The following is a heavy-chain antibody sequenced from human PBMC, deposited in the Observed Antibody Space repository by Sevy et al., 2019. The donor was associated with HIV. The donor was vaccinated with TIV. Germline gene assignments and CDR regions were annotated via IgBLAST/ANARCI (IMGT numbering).Heavy chain of an antibody. J-gene: IGHJ6*02. D-gene: IGHD2-8*01. Sequence: GGSLRLSCAASGFTFSSYWMSWVRQAPGKGLEWVANIKQDGSEKYYVDSVKGRFTISRDNAKNSLYLQMNSLRAEDTAVYCCARGTRCTNGVCYDYYYYGMDVWGQGTTVGVSS. CDR1: GFTFSSYW. CDR2: IKQDGSEK. V-gene: IGHV3-7*01. CDR3: ARGTRCTNGVCYDYYYYGMDV.